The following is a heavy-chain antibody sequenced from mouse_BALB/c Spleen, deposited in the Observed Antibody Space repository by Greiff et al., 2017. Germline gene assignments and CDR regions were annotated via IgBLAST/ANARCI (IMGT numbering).Heavy chain of an antibody. CDR3: ARAGTGYAMDY. CDR2: IDPANGNT. CDR1: GFNIKDTY. J-gene: IGHJ4*01. V-gene: IGHV14-3*02. Sequence: VQLQQPGAELVKPGASVKLSCTASGFNIKDTYMHWVKQRPEQGLEWIGRIDPANGNTKYDPKFQGKATITADTSSNTAYLQLSSLTSEDTAVYYCARAGTGYAMDYWGQGTSVTVSS. D-gene: IGHD4-1*01.